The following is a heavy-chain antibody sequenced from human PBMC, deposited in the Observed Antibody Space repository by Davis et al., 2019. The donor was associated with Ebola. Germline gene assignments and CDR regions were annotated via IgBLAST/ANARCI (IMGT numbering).Heavy chain of an antibody. Sequence: SVKVSCKASGGTFSSYAISWVRQAPGQGLEWMGGIIPILGIANYAQKFQGRVTITADESTSTAYMELSSLRSEDTAVYYCALPERAEYYFDYWGQGTLVTVSS. CDR3: ALPERAEYYFDY. V-gene: IGHV1-69*10. CDR2: IIPILGIA. CDR1: GGTFSSYA. J-gene: IGHJ4*02.